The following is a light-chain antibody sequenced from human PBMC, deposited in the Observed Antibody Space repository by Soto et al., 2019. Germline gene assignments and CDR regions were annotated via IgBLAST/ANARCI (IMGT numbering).Light chain of an antibody. J-gene: IGLJ1*01. V-gene: IGLV2-18*01. CDR2: AAR. CDR1: STDFVTYNR. Sequence: QSALTQPPSVSGSPGQSVTISCTGTSTDFVTYNRVSWYQQPPGTAPKLIIYAARNRPSGVPDRFSGSKSGNTASLTISGLQAADEADYYCSLYTSENTYVFGTGTKVTVL. CDR3: SLYTSENTYV.